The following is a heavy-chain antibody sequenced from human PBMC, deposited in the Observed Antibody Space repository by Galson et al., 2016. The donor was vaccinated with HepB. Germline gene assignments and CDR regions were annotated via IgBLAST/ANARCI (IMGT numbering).Heavy chain of an antibody. J-gene: IGHJ3*02. Sequence: SLRLSCAASGFTFSGYAMHWVRQAPGKGLEWVAFISYDGSTKYYADSVKGRFTISRDNSKNTLYLQMNSQRAEDTAVYYCARDDAGYSSGYYIGHAFDIWGQGTMVTVSS. CDR2: ISYDGSTK. V-gene: IGHV3-30-3*01. CDR3: ARDDAGYSSGYYIGHAFDI. D-gene: IGHD3-22*01. CDR1: GFTFSGYA.